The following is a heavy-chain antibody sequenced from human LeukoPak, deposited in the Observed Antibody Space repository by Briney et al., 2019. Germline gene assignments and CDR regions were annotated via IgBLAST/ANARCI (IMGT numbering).Heavy chain of an antibody. Sequence: SETLSLTCTVSGGSISSSSSYWGWVRQAPGKGLAWIGSNHYRGSTYYNPALKSRVTISIDTSKNQLSLKLSSVTAADTAVHYCARGGYRSAWLAFDCWGQGTLVTVSS. CDR3: ARGGYRSAWLAFDC. CDR1: GGSISSSSSY. CDR2: NHYRGST. V-gene: IGHV4-39*01. J-gene: IGHJ4*02. D-gene: IGHD6-19*01.